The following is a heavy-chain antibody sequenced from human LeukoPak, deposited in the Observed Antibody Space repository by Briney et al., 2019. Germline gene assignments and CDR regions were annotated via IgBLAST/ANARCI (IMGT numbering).Heavy chain of an antibody. J-gene: IGHJ4*02. CDR1: GFPFSSYW. Sequence: PGGSLRLSCVASGFPFSSYWMTWVRQAPGKGLEWVANIKQDGSKKSYVDSVKGRLTISRDNAKNSLYLQMNSLRAEDTAIYHCTRVGHIDEGIDYWGQGTLVTVSS. D-gene: IGHD3-9*01. V-gene: IGHV3-7*04. CDR2: IKQDGSKK. CDR3: TRVGHIDEGIDY.